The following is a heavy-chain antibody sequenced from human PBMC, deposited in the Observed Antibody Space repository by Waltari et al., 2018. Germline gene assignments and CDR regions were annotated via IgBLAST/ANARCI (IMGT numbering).Heavy chain of an antibody. CDR3: ARDLYCSSTAFYAPFDY. V-gene: IGHV3-64*01. D-gene: IGHD2-2*01. CDR2: ISGDGGAT. Sequence: EVQLVESGGGLVQPGGSLRLSCAASGFRFSSHAMPWVRQAPGKGLEYVSAISGDGGATYYSKSVKGRFTISRDNSKNTLYLQMGSLRAEDMAMYYCARDLYCSSTAFYAPFDYWGQGTLVTVSS. J-gene: IGHJ4*02. CDR1: GFRFSSHA.